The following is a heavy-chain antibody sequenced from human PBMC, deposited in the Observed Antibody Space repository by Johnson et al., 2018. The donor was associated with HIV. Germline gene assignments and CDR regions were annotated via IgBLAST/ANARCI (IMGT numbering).Heavy chain of an antibody. CDR3: ARGRAVGGEDAFDI. D-gene: IGHD6-19*01. CDR2: ISFDGSNK. J-gene: IGHJ3*02. V-gene: IGHV3-30*19. Sequence: VQLVESGGDVVQPGRSLRLSCAASRFIFSTSGMHWVRQAPGKGLEWVAVISFDGSNKYYADSVNGRFTISRDNSKNTLYLQMNSLRAGDTAVYYCARGRAVGGEDAFDIWGQGTMVTVSS. CDR1: RFIFSTSG.